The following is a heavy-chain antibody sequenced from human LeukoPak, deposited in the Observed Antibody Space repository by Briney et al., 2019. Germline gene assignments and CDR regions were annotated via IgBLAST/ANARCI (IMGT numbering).Heavy chain of an antibody. V-gene: IGHV3-48*04. CDR1: GFTFSSYS. CDR2: ISSSSSTI. Sequence: GGSLRLSCAASGFTFSSYSMNWVRQAPGKGLEWVSYISSSSSTIYYADSVKGRFTISRDNAKNSLYLQMNSLRAEDTAVYYCARDGIWGSGGTHWFDPWGQGTLVTVSS. J-gene: IGHJ5*02. CDR3: ARDGIWGSGGTHWFDP. D-gene: IGHD3-16*01.